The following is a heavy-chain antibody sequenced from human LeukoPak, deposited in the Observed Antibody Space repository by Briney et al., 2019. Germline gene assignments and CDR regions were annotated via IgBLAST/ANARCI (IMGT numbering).Heavy chain of an antibody. V-gene: IGHV3-21*05. CDR3: ARDYDQVTPRGMDV. Sequence: PGGSLRLSCAASGFTFSSYAMHWVRQAPGQGLEWLGYISGGSSDIYHIDSVRGRFSISRDNADSSLYLQMNNLRAEDTAIYYCARDYDQVTPRGMDVWGQGTTVTVSS. D-gene: IGHD2-21*02. CDR2: ISGGSSDI. J-gene: IGHJ6*02. CDR1: GFTFSSYA.